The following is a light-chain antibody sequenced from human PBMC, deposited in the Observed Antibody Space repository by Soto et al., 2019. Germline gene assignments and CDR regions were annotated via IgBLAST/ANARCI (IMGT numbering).Light chain of an antibody. CDR2: DSS. Sequence: EIVFKQSPATLSLSPGQRATLSCRASQSVRTSLAWYQQKPDQAPRLLIYDSSNRATGIPAMFRGSGSGTDFTLTVSRLEAEDFAVYYCQQRRVRPVTLGPGTKGDN. V-gene: IGKV3-11*01. J-gene: IGKJ3*01. CDR3: QQRRVRPVT. CDR1: QSVRTS.